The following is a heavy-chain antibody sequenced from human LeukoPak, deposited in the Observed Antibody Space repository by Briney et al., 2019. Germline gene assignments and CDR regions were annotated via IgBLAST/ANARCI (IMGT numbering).Heavy chain of an antibody. J-gene: IGHJ3*02. CDR3: AKDSRYCSGGSCYSVGALDI. Sequence: PGGSLRLFCAASGFTFDDYAMHWVRQAPGKGLEWVSGISWNSGSIGYADSVKGRFTISRDNAKNSLYLQMNSLRAEDTALYYCAKDSRYCSGGSCYSVGALDIWGQGTMVTVSS. CDR1: GFTFDDYA. CDR2: ISWNSGSI. D-gene: IGHD2-15*01. V-gene: IGHV3-9*01.